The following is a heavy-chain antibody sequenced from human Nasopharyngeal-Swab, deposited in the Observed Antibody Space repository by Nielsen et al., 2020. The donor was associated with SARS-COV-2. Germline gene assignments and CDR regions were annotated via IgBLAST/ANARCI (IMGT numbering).Heavy chain of an antibody. D-gene: IGHD6-6*01. V-gene: IGHV4-59*01. CDR3: ARVFKESSFSSSSGPFDY. Sequence: SETLSLTCTVSGGSISSYYWSWIRQPPGKGLEWIGYIYYSGSTNYNPSLKSRVTISVDTSKNQFSRKLSSVTAADTAVYYCARVFKESSFSSSSGPFDYWGQGTLVTVSS. CDR2: IYYSGST. CDR1: GGSISSYY. J-gene: IGHJ4*02.